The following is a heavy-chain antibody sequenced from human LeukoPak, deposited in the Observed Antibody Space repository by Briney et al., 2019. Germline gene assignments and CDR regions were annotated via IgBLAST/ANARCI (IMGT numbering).Heavy chain of an antibody. CDR3: AKSPGLMIFDY. D-gene: IGHD3-16*01. J-gene: IGHJ4*02. CDR1: GFTFSTYS. CDR2: ISSSSSTI. Sequence: GGSLRLSCAASGFTFSTYSMNWVRQAPGKGLEWVSYISSSSSTIYYADSVKGRFTISRDNSKNTLYLQMNSLRVEDTAVYYCAKSPGLMIFDYWGQGTLVTVSS. V-gene: IGHV3-48*01.